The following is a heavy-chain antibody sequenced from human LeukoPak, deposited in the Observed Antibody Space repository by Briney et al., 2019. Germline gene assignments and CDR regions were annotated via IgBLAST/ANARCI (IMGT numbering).Heavy chain of an antibody. CDR1: GFTVSSNY. V-gene: IGHV3-66*02. J-gene: IGHJ4*02. CDR2: FYSGGSR. D-gene: IGHD6-13*01. CDR3: AREYSSSWYGTYFDY. Sequence: GGSLRLSCAASGFTVSSNYMSWVRQAPGKGLEWVSGFYSGGSRYYADSVKGRFIISRDNSKNTLYLQMNSLRAEDTAVYYCAREYSSSWYGTYFDYWGQGTLVTVSS.